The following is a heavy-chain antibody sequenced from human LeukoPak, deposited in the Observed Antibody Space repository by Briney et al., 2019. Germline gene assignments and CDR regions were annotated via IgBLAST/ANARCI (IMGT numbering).Heavy chain of an antibody. D-gene: IGHD6-6*01. CDR3: ARPRAYSSSSSFAFDI. CDR1: GYSITSGYY. CDR2: IYHSGST. V-gene: IGHV4-38-2*02. J-gene: IGHJ3*02. Sequence: SETLSLTCTVSGYSITSGYYWGWIRQPPGKGLEWIGSIYHSGSTFYNPSLKSRVTISVDTSKNQFSLKLSSVTAADTAVYYCARPRAYSSSSSFAFDIWGQGTMVTVSS.